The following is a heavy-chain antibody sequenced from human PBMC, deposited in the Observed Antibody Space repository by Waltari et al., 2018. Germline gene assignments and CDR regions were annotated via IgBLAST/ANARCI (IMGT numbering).Heavy chain of an antibody. V-gene: IGHV7-4-1*01. CDR1: GYTFSPYS. Sequence: VQLVQSGSELKNPGASVKISCRTSGYTFSPYSINWLRQATGQGLEWMGYISTYTGNPTYAQGFTGRFVFSLDTSVSTAYLQIDGLRAEDTGLYYCARDARLINFDYWGQGTLVTVSS. CDR2: ISTYTGNP. D-gene: IGHD3-16*01. CDR3: ARDARLINFDY. J-gene: IGHJ4*02.